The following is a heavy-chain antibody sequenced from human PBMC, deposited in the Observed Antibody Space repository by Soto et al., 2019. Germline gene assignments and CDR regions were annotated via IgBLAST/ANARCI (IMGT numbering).Heavy chain of an antibody. CDR1: GLAFSAHY. J-gene: IGHJ6*02. CDR3: RGYNYSYGIHV. CDR2: SRNKANSFTT. Sequence: EVQVVESGGGLVQPGGSLRLSCAASGLAFSAHYMDWVLQAPGKGLEWVGRSRNKANSFTTEYAASVNGRFSVSRDDSKNSLFLQMNSLKTEDTAVYYCRGYNYSYGIHVWGQGTTVTVSS. V-gene: IGHV3-72*01.